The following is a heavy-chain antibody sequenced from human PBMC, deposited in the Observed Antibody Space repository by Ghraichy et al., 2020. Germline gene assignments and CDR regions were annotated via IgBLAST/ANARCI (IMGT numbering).Heavy chain of an antibody. CDR2: IYYSGST. CDR1: GGSISSYY. Sequence: SQTLSLTCTVSGGSISSYYWSWIRQPPGKGLEWIGYIYYSGSTNYNPSLKSRVTISVDTSKNQFSLKLSFVTAADTAVYYCARVLQYYDILTGYYSLPGAFDIWGQGTMVTVSS. V-gene: IGHV4-59*01. D-gene: IGHD3-9*01. CDR3: ARVLQYYDILTGYYSLPGAFDI. J-gene: IGHJ3*02.